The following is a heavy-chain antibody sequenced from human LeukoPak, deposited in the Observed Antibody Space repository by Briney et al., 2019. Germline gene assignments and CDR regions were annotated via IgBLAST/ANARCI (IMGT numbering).Heavy chain of an antibody. CDR3: ARDLQWLRPFDY. Sequence: GASVKVSCKASGYTFTGYYMHWVRQAPGQGPEWMGWINPNSGGTNYAQKFQGRVTMTRDTSISTAYMELSRLRSDDTAVYYCARDLQWLRPFDYWGQGTLVTVSS. CDR2: INPNSGGT. CDR1: GYTFTGYY. V-gene: IGHV1-2*02. D-gene: IGHD5-12*01. J-gene: IGHJ4*02.